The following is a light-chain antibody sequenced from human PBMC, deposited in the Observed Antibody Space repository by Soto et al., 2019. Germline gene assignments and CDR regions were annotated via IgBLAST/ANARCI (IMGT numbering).Light chain of an antibody. Sequence: EIVLTQPPGTLSLSPGERATLSCRASQSVSSSYLAWYQQKPGQAPRLLIYGASSRATGIPDRFSGSGSGTDFTLTISRLEPEDFAVYYCQQYGDSPPYTFGQGTKLEIK. CDR2: GAS. CDR3: QQYGDSPPYT. J-gene: IGKJ2*01. V-gene: IGKV3-20*01. CDR1: QSVSSSY.